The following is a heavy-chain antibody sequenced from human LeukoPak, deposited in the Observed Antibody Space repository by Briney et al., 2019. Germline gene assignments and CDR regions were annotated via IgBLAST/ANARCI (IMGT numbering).Heavy chain of an antibody. Sequence: SETLSLTCTVSGGSISSYYWSWIRQPPGKGLEWIGYIHYSGSTNYNPSLKSRVTISEDTSKNQFSLKLTSVTAADTAVYYCARAYLSGCYPDYWGQGILVTVSS. V-gene: IGHV4-59*01. CDR1: GGSISSYY. CDR2: IHYSGST. J-gene: IGHJ4*02. D-gene: IGHD3-10*01. CDR3: ARAYLSGCYPDY.